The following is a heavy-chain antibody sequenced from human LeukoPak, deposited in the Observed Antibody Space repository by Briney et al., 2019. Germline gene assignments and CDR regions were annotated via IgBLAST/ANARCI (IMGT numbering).Heavy chain of an antibody. Sequence: GRSLRLSCAASGFTFSSYAMHWVRQAPGKGLEWVAVISYDGSNKYYADSVKGRFTISRDNSKNTLYLQMNSLRAEDTAVYYCARYPNQDGDHDYWGQGTLVTVSS. D-gene: IGHD4-17*01. J-gene: IGHJ4*02. CDR1: GFTFSSYA. V-gene: IGHV3-30*04. CDR2: ISYDGSNK. CDR3: ARYPNQDGDHDY.